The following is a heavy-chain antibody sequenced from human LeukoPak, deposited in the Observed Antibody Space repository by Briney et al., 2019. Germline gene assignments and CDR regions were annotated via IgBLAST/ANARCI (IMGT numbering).Heavy chain of an antibody. V-gene: IGHV4-34*01. CDR1: GGSFSGYY. CDR3: ARARAAGEKIYRFDP. Sequence: SETLSLTCAVYGGSFSGYYWSRIRQPPGKGLEWIGEINHSGSTNYNPSLKSRVTISVDTSKNQFSLKLSSVTAADTAVYYCARARAAGEKIYRFDPWGQGTLVTVSS. D-gene: IGHD6-13*01. J-gene: IGHJ5*02. CDR2: INHSGST.